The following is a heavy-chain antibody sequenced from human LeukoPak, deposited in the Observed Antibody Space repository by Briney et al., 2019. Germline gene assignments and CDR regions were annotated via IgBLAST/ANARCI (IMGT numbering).Heavy chain of an antibody. J-gene: IGHJ3*02. CDR2: IYPGDSDT. CDR3: ARQSRELLDLSGAFDI. Sequence: GESLQISCKGSGYSFTSYWIGWVRQMPGKGLEWMGIIYPGDSDTRYSPSFQGQVTISADKSISTAYLQWSSLKASDTAMYYCARQSRELLDLSGAFDIWGQGTMVTVSS. CDR1: GYSFTSYW. V-gene: IGHV5-51*01. D-gene: IGHD1-26*01.